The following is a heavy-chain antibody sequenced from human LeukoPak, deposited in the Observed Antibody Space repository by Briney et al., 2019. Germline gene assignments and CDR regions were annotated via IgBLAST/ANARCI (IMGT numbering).Heavy chain of an antibody. CDR3: AKVTYDYVWGSYEN. V-gene: IGHV3-23*01. CDR2: LSGSGEST. CDR1: GFTFSSSA. D-gene: IGHD3-16*01. Sequence: PGGSLRLSCAASGFTFSSSAMSWVRQAPGKGLEWVSALSGSGESTYYADAVKGRFTISRDNSKNTVHLQMNGLRAEDTAVYHCAKVTYDYVWGSYENWGQGTLVTVSS. J-gene: IGHJ4*02.